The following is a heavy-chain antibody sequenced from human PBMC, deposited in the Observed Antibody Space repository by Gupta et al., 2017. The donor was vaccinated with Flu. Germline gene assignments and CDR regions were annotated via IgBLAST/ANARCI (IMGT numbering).Heavy chain of an antibody. Sequence: QVQLQQWGAGLLKPSETLSLTCAVYGGSFSGYYWSWIRQPPGKGLEWIGEINHSGSTNYNPSLKSRVTISVDTSKNQFSLKLSSVTAADTAVYYCARGRDCSSTSCYDSWFDPWGQGTLVTVSS. CDR1: GGSFSGYY. D-gene: IGHD2-2*01. J-gene: IGHJ5*02. CDR2: INHSGST. V-gene: IGHV4-34*01. CDR3: ARGRDCSSTSCYDSWFDP.